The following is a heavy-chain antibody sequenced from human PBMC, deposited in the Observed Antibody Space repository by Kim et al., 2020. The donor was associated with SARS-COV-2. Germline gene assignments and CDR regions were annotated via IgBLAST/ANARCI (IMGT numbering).Heavy chain of an antibody. V-gene: IGHV5-51*01. J-gene: IGHJ4*02. Sequence: RYSPSFQGQVTISADKSISTAYLQWSSLKASDTAMYYCARPAGGWELLYWGQGTLVTVSS. D-gene: IGHD1-26*01. CDR3: ARPAGGWELLY.